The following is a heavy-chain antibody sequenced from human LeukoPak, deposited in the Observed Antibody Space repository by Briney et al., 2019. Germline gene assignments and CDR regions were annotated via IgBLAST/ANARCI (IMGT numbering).Heavy chain of an antibody. CDR1: GGSISSYY. CDR2: IYNSGST. V-gene: IGHV4-59*01. CDR3: ARQGYGAYFDY. D-gene: IGHD4-17*01. J-gene: IGHJ4*02. Sequence: PSETLSLTCTVSGGSISSYYWSWIRQPPGKGLEWIGYIYNSGSTNYNPSLKSRVTISVDTSKNQFSLKLSSVTAADTAVYYCARQGYGAYFDYWGQGTLVTVSS.